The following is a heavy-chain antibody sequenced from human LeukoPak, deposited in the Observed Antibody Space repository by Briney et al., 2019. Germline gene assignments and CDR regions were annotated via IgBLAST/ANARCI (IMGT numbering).Heavy chain of an antibody. V-gene: IGHV3-7*04. J-gene: IGHJ4*02. CDR3: ARGGESRAMLHQ. D-gene: IGHD3-16*01. CDR1: GFTFSSNW. CDR2: IRPDGSEK. Sequence: PGGSLRLSCAASGFTFSSNWMNWVHQAPGKGLEWVANIRPDGSEKDCADSVKGRFTISRDNAKNLLYLQMSGLRVEDTALYYCARGGESRAMLHQWGQGTLVTVSS.